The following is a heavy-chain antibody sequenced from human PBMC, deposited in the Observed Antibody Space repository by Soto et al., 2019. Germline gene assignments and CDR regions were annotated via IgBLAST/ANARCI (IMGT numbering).Heavy chain of an antibody. J-gene: IGHJ6*02. V-gene: IGHV3-23*01. CDR2: ISGSGGST. D-gene: IGHD3-3*01. Sequence: PGGSLRLSCAASGFTFSSYAMSWVRQAPGKGLEWVSAISGSGGSTYYADSVKGRFTISRDNSKNTLYLQMNSLRAEDTAVYYCAKDLRGYAWIFGVVINDYYYYGMDVWGQGTTVTVSS. CDR3: AKDLRGYAWIFGVVINDYYYYGMDV. CDR1: GFTFSSYA.